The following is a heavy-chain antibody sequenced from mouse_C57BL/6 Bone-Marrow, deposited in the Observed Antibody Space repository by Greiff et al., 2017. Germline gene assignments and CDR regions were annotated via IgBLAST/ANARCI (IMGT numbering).Heavy chain of an antibody. J-gene: IGHJ2*01. CDR2: IDPETGGT. D-gene: IGHD2-2*01. CDR1: GYTFPDYE. CDR3: TRWLTAYYFDY. Sequence: QVQLQQSGAELVRPGASVTLSCKASGYTFPDYEMHWVKQTPVHGLEWIGAIDPETGGTAYNQKFKGKAILTADKSSSTAYMELRSLTSEDSAVYYCTRWLTAYYFDYWGQGTTLTVAS. V-gene: IGHV1-15*01.